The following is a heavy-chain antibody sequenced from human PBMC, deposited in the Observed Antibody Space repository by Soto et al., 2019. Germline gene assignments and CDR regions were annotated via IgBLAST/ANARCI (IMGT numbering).Heavy chain of an antibody. D-gene: IGHD3-10*01. V-gene: IGHV1-69*01. CDR3: ARVRDDYGSGNYYNRIDF. J-gene: IGHJ4*02. CDR2: IIPLFGTP. Sequence: QVQLVQSGAEVKKPGSSVKVSCKASGGIFSTYAISWLRQAPGQGLEWMGGIIPLFGTPNYAQRFQGRVTITADESTSTAYMELSRLRSEDTAVYYCARVRDDYGSGNYYNRIDFWGQGTLVTVSP. CDR1: GGIFSTYA.